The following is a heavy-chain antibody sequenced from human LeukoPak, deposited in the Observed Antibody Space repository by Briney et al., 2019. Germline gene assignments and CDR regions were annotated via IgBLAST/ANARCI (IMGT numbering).Heavy chain of an antibody. J-gene: IGHJ4*02. CDR3: AKDPWGSRGYFDY. Sequence: GGSLRLSCAASGFTFSRNAMIWVRQAPGKGLERVSAISGSGSDTYYADSVKGRFTISRDNSKNTVYLRMNSLRAEDTAIYYCAKDPWGSRGYFDYWGQGTLVTVSS. CDR1: GFTFSRNA. CDR2: ISGSGSDT. D-gene: IGHD7-27*01. V-gene: IGHV3-23*01.